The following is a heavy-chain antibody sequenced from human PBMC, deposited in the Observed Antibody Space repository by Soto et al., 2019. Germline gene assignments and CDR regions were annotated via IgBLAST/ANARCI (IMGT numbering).Heavy chain of an antibody. CDR2: IYSDGTT. Sequence: EVPLVESGGGLVQPGESLRLSCAASGFTVNSNYMSWVRQAPGKGLEWVSVIYSDGTTYYADSVKGRFTISRDNSKNTLYLQMSSLRAEDTAVYYCARDRGNWNDGGAFFDYWGQGTLVTVSS. CDR3: ARDRGNWNDGGAFFDY. J-gene: IGHJ4*02. D-gene: IGHD1-20*01. V-gene: IGHV3-66*01. CDR1: GFTVNSNY.